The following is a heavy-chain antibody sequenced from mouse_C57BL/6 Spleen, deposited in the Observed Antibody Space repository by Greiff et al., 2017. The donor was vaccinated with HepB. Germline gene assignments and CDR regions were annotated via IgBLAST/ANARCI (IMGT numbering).Heavy chain of an antibody. Sequence: QVQLKESGPGLVAPSQSLSITCTVSGFSLTSYGVHWVRQPPGKGLEWLVVIWSDGSTTYNSALKSRLSISKDNSKRQVFLKMNMLQTDDTAMYYCARHEGFYDGYSAWFAYWGQGTLVTVSA. V-gene: IGHV2-6-1*01. CDR1: GFSLTSYG. CDR3: ARHEGFYDGYSAWFAY. CDR2: IWSDGST. J-gene: IGHJ3*01. D-gene: IGHD2-3*01.